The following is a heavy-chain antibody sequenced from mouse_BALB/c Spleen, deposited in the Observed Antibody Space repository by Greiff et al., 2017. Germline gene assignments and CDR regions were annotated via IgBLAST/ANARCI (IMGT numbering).Heavy chain of an antibody. V-gene: IGHV1-63*02. J-gene: IGHJ3*01. CDR2: IYPGGGYT. D-gene: IGHD2-1*01. Sequence: QVQLQQSGAELVRPGTSVKISCKASGYTFTNYWLGWVKQRPGHGLEWIGDIYPGGGYTNYNEKFKGKATLTADTSSSTAYMQLSSLTSEDSAVYFCARGVGKAWFAYWGQGTLVTVAA. CDR3: ARGVGKAWFAY. CDR1: GYTFTNYW.